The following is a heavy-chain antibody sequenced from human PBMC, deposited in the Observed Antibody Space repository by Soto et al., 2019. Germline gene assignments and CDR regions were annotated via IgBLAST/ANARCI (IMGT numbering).Heavy chain of an antibody. Sequence: PSETLSLTCTVSGASISRYYWSWIRQSPGKGLEWIGYLYNTGSTIYNPSLKSRVTISVDTSKNQFSLKMNSVTAADTAVYYCARSVFPWGKGTLVTVAS. CDR2: LYNTGST. CDR3: ARSVFP. CDR1: GASISRYY. V-gene: IGHV4-59*01. J-gene: IGHJ5*02.